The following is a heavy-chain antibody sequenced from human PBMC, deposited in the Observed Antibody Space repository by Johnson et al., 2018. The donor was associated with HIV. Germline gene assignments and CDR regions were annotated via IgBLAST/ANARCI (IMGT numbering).Heavy chain of an antibody. J-gene: IGHJ3*02. D-gene: IGHD1-26*01. Sequence: QVQLVESGGGLVQPGRSLKLSCAASGFTFSSYAMHWVRQAPGKGLEWVAVISYDGSNKYYADSVKGRFTISRDNAKNSLYLQMNSLRAEDTAVYYCVSREWELHAFDIWGQGTMVTVSS. CDR1: GFTFSSYA. CDR2: ISYDGSNK. CDR3: VSREWELHAFDI. V-gene: IGHV3-30-3*01.